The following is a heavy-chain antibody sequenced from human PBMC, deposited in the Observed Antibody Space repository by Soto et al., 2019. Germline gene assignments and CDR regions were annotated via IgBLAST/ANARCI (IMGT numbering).Heavy chain of an antibody. J-gene: IGHJ4*01. Sequence: EVQLVESGGGLVKPGGSLRLSCAASGFTFSSYGMNWVRQAPGKGLEWLSFISGSSSYIKNADTVKGRFTISRDNAKDSLELQMHSLRAEDPAVYYCAREESGWGFEYWGHGTPVTVSS. D-gene: IGHD6-19*01. CDR1: GFTFSSYG. CDR2: ISGSSSYI. V-gene: IGHV3-21*01. CDR3: AREESGWGFEY.